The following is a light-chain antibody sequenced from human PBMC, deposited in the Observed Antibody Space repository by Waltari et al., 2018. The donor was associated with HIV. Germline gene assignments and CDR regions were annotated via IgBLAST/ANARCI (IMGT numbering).Light chain of an antibody. CDR1: SGKIAPRY. Sequence: NFILTQPHSVSESPGKTVTISCTRTSGKIAPRYVQWDQQRPGSSPTTVIYANNQRPSGVPDRFSGSIDSSSNSASLTISGLRTEDEADYYCQSHDNKIFYVFGGGTYVTVL. CDR3: QSHDNKIFYV. J-gene: IGLJ1*01. CDR2: ANN. V-gene: IGLV6-57*01.